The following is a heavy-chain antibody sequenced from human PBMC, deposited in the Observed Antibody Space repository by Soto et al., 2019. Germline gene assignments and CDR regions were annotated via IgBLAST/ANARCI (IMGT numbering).Heavy chain of an antibody. CDR1: GGTFSSYA. CDR3: ARHSSGWYKEYYFDY. D-gene: IGHD6-19*01. J-gene: IGHJ4*02. V-gene: IGHV1-69*12. CDR2: IIPIFGTA. Sequence: QVQLVRSGAEVKKPGSSVKVSCKASGGTFSSYAISWVRQAPGQGLEWMGGIIPIFGTANYAQKFQGRVTITADESTSTAYMELSSLRSEDTAVYYCARHSSGWYKEYYFDYWGQGTLVTVSS.